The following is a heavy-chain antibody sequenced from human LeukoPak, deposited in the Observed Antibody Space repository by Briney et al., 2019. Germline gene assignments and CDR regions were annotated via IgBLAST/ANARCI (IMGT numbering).Heavy chain of an antibody. CDR2: ISWNSGSI. CDR3: AKTLDVLRYLDWPSTLNAFDI. J-gene: IGHJ3*02. V-gene: IGHV3-9*01. Sequence: GGSLRLSCAASGFTFDDYAMHWVRQAPGKGLEWVSGISWNSGSIGYADSVKGRFTISRDNAKNSLYLQMNSLRAEDTALYYCAKTLDVLRYLDWPSTLNAFDIWGQGTMVTVSS. CDR1: GFTFDDYA. D-gene: IGHD3-9*01.